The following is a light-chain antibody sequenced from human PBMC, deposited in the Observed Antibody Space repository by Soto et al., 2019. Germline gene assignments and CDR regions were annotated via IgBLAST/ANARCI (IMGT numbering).Light chain of an antibody. CDR1: ETVIINY. CDR3: QQYGSSTTT. Sequence: SVLTQSPCTLSLSPVDTATLACSASETVIINYLAWYQQKPGQSPRLLIYGASSRATGIQDRFSGSGSGTDFTLTISRLEPEDFAVYYCQQYGSSTTTFGQGTKVDIK. CDR2: GAS. V-gene: IGKV3-20*01. J-gene: IGKJ1*01.